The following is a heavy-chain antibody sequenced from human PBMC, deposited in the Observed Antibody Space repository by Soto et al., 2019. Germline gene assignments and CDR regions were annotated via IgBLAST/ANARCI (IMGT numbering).Heavy chain of an antibody. CDR3: ASGSPVDY. D-gene: IGHD6-25*01. Sequence: EVQLVESGGGLVKPGGSLRLSCTASGFTFSSYSMNWVRQAPGKGLEWVSSISSSSSYIYYADSVKGRFTITRDNAKNSLYLQMNSLRAEDTAVYYCASGSPVDYWGQGTLVTVSS. J-gene: IGHJ4*02. CDR2: ISSSSSYI. V-gene: IGHV3-21*01. CDR1: GFTFSSYS.